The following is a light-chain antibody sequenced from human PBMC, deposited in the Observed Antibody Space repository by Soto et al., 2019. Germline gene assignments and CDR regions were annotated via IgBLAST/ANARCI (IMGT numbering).Light chain of an antibody. CDR1: HSDIGAGYG. J-gene: IGLJ2*01. V-gene: IGLV1-40*01. CDR2: DTT. Sequence: QSVLTQPPSVTGAPGQRVTISCTGSHSDIGAGYGVHWYQQYPHSAPKLLIYDTTNRPSGVPDRFSGSRSGTSASLAITGLQAEDEDDYYCHSFDSSRIGLLFGGGTKLTVL. CDR3: HSFDSSRIGLL.